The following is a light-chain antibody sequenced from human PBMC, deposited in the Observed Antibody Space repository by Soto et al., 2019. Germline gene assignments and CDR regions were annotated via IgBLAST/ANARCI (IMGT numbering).Light chain of an antibody. Sequence: EVVLTQSPVTLSLSPGERATLSCRASQSFRGLLAWYQQKPGQAPRLLIYDAYNRATGIPPRFSGSGSGTEFTLTISSLQSEDCAIYYCQQYHTWPITFGGGTKVEIK. CDR2: DAY. CDR3: QQYHTWPIT. CDR1: QSFRGL. V-gene: IGKV3D-15*01. J-gene: IGKJ4*01.